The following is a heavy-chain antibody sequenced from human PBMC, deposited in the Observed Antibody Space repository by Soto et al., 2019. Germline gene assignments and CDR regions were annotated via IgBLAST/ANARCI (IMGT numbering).Heavy chain of an antibody. D-gene: IGHD5-12*01. Sequence: GGSLRLSCAASGFTFSAYAMSWVRQAPGKGLEWVAVISYDGSNKYYADSVKGRFTISRDNSKNTLYLQMNSLRAEDTAVYYCAKDERGYSGYGGPWFDPWGQGTLVTVS. CDR1: GFTFSAYA. J-gene: IGHJ5*02. CDR2: ISYDGSNK. V-gene: IGHV3-30*18. CDR3: AKDERGYSGYGGPWFDP.